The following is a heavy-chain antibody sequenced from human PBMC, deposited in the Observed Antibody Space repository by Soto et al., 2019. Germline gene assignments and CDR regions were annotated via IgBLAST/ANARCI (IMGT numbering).Heavy chain of an antibody. D-gene: IGHD5-12*01. Sequence: QVHLVQSGVEVKTPGASVKVSCQASGYTFFTYDISWVRQAPGQGLEWMGWISTYSGDTKYAQKFQGRVTMTTDTSTTTAYLELRSRRSVDTAVYYCARHHGPTTSENWFDPWGQGTLVTVSS. CDR3: ARHHGPTTSENWFDP. CDR2: ISTYSGDT. CDR1: GYTFFTYD. J-gene: IGHJ5*02. V-gene: IGHV1-18*01.